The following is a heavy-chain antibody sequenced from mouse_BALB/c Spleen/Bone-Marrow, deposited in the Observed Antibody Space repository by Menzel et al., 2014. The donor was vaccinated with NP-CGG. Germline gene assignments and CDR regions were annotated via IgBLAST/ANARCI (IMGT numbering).Heavy chain of an antibody. D-gene: IGHD2-3*01. V-gene: IGHV7-3*02. Sequence: EVKLVESGGGLVQPGGSLRLSCATSGFTFXDYYMNWVRQPPGKALEWLGFIRNKAYSYTTEYSASVKGRFTISRDNSQSILYLQMNTLRAEDSATYYCARDMGGLLFDYWGQGTPLTVSS. J-gene: IGHJ2*01. CDR3: ARDMGGLLFDY. CDR1: GFTFXDYY. CDR2: IRNKAYSYTT.